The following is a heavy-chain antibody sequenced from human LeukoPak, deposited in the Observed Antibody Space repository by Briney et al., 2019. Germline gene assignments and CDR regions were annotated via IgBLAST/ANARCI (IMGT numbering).Heavy chain of an antibody. CDR1: GFTFTNYN. J-gene: IGHJ3*02. Sequence: PVGSLRLSCAASGFTFTNYNMNWVRQAPGKGLEWVSSISSGSTYIYYADSVKGRFTISRDNAKNSLYLQLNSLRAEDTAVYYCARGGHSGYDAFDIWGQGTMVTVSS. CDR2: ISSGSTYI. D-gene: IGHD5-12*01. CDR3: ARGGHSGYDAFDI. V-gene: IGHV3-21*01.